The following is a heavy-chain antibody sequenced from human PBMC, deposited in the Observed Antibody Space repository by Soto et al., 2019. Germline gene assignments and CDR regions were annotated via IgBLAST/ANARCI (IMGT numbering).Heavy chain of an antibody. V-gene: IGHV3-23*01. CDR2: IGGSGGGS. D-gene: IGHD4-4*01. CDR1: GFTFDTYD. Sequence: EVQLLESGGGLVQPGGSLRLACVASGFTFDTYDMSWVRQAPGKGLEWVSVIGGSGGGSYYADSEKGRFTISRDNSKNTLYLQMNSLGAEDTAVYFCVRQAKLTSVTANVGYYYGLDIWGQGTTVTVSS. J-gene: IGHJ6*02. CDR3: VRQAKLTSVTANVGYYYGLDI.